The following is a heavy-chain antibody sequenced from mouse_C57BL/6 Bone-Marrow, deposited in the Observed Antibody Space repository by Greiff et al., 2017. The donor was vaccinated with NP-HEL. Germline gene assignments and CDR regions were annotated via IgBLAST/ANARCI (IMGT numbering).Heavy chain of an antibody. V-gene: IGHV1-82*01. CDR2: IYPGDGDT. Sequence: QVQLQQSGPELVKPGASVKISCKASGYAFSSSWMNWVKQRPGKGLEWIGRIYPGDGDTNYNGKFQGKATLTADKSSSTAYMQLSSLTSEDSAVYFCASLSNCWYFEVWGTGTTVTVSS. J-gene: IGHJ1*03. CDR3: ASLSNCWYFEV. D-gene: IGHD2-5*01. CDR1: GYAFSSSW.